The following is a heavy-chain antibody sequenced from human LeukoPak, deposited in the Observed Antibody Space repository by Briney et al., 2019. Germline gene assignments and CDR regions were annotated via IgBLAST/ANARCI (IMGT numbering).Heavy chain of an antibody. CDR1: GFTFSTYD. CDR2: ISVSCSNS. J-gene: IGHJ4*02. V-gene: IGHV3-23*01. Sequence: GGSLRLSRAASGFTFSTYDMSWARQAPGKGLEWVSVISVSCSNSYHADSVKGRFTSCRDNSKNTLYLQMNSLRAEDTAVYYCAKSGSGWRVDFWGQGTLVTVSS. D-gene: IGHD6-25*01. CDR3: AKSGSGWRVDF.